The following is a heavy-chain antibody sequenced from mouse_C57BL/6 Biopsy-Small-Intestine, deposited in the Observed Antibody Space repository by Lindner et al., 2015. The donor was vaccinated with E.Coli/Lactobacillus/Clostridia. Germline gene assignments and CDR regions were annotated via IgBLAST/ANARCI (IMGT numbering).Heavy chain of an antibody. CDR2: MSYSGST. D-gene: IGHD4-1*01. Sequence: VQLQESWTWHVKPSQSLSLTCTVTGYSITSGYDWHWIRHFPGNKLEWMGYMSYSGSTNYNPSLKSRISITHDTSKSHFFLKLNSMTTEDTATYYCAGRTGTDWYFDVWGTGTTVTASS. CDR1: GYSITSGYD. J-gene: IGHJ1*03. V-gene: IGHV3-1*01. CDR3: AGRTGTDWYFDV.